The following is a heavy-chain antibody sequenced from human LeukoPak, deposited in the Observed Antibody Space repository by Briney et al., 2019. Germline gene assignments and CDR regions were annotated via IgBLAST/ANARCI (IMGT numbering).Heavy chain of an antibody. Sequence: SETLSPTCTVSGGSISSGDYYWSWIRQPPGKGLEWIGYIYYSGSTYYNPSLKSRVTISVDTSKNQFSLKLSSVTAAGTAVYYCARRVVVVAATIGMDVWGQGTTVTVSS. CDR2: IYYSGST. V-gene: IGHV4-30-4*01. D-gene: IGHD2-15*01. CDR1: GGSISSGDYY. J-gene: IGHJ6*02. CDR3: ARRVVVVAATIGMDV.